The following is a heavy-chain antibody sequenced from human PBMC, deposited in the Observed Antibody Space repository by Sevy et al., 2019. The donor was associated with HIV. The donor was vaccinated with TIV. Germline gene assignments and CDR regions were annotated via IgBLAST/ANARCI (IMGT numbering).Heavy chain of an antibody. CDR3: ARNKPKGVVIIPGSMWGGVDY. V-gene: IGHV1-18*01. D-gene: IGHD2-2*01. CDR1: GYTFKTYG. J-gene: IGHJ4*02. CDR2: ISAYSGDT. Sequence: ASVKVSCKTFGYTFKTYGISWVRQAPGQGLEWMGWISAYSGDTNFAQKFQGRVTMTTDTSTSTAYMELSSLRSDDTAVYFCARNKPKGVVIIPGSMWGGVDYWGQGTMVTVSS.